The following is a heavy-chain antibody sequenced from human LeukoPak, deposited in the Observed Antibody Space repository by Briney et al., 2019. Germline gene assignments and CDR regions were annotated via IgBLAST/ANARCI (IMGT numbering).Heavy chain of an antibody. CDR3: AKDLGDIDVSGYYRPGAFDI. CDR2: ISSSSSTI. J-gene: IGHJ3*02. Sequence: GGSLRLSCAASGFTFSSYSMNWVRQAPGKGLEWVSYISSSSSTIYYADSVKGRFTISRAYSRNTVYLQMNTLRAEDTAIYYCAKDLGDIDVSGYYRPGAFDIWGQGTVVTVSS. V-gene: IGHV3-48*01. D-gene: IGHD3-22*01. CDR1: GFTFSSYS.